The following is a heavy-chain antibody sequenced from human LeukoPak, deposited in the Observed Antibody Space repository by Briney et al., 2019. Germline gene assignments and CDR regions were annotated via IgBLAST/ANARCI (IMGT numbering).Heavy chain of an antibody. CDR1: GYSFTSYW. V-gene: IGHV5-51*01. Sequence: GESLKISCKGSGYSFTSYWIGWVRQMPGKGLEWMGIIYPGDSDTRYSPSFQAQVTISADKSTSTAYLQWSSLKASDTAMYYCARRRPYSRSDSYAFDIWGQGTMVTVSS. J-gene: IGHJ3*02. D-gene: IGHD1-26*01. CDR2: IYPGDSDT. CDR3: ARRRPYSRSDSYAFDI.